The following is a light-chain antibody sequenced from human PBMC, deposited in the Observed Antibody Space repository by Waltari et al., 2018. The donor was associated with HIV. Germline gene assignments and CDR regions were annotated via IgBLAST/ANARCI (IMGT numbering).Light chain of an antibody. Sequence: DIQMTQSPSSLSASLGDKVIITCRASQSISTYVNWYQQKPGRAPKLLIYAASTLQSGVPSRFTGAVSETDFTLTINGLQAEDFATYYCQQSFRRVIFGPGTKVYV. CDR3: QQSFRRVI. CDR2: AAS. CDR1: QSISTY. V-gene: IGKV1-39*01. J-gene: IGKJ3*01.